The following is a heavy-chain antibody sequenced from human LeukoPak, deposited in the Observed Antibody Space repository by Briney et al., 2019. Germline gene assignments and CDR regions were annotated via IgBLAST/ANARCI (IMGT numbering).Heavy chain of an antibody. D-gene: IGHD5-24*01. CDR1: GFTFSSYW. CDR2: IKQDGSEK. V-gene: IGHV3-7*01. Sequence: GGSLRLSRAASGFTFSSYWMSWVRQAPGKGLEWVANIKQDGSEKYYVDSVKGRFTISRDNAKNSLYLQMNSLRAEDTAVYYCARDVLMATIGDYYYYMDVWGKGTTVTVSS. J-gene: IGHJ6*03. CDR3: ARDVLMATIGDYYYYMDV.